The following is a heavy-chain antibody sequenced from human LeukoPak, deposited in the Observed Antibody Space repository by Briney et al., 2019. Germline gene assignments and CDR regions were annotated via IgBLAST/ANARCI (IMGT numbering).Heavy chain of an antibody. CDR1: GFTLSSYA. J-gene: IGHJ4*02. CDR2: ISYDGSNK. V-gene: IGHV3-30-3*01. Sequence: PGRSLRLSCAASGFTLSSYAMHWVRQAPGKGLEWVEVISYDGSNKYYADSVKGRFTISRDNSKNTLYLQMNSLRAEDTAVYYCAREGYSSGHFDYWGQGTLVTVSS. D-gene: IGHD6-19*01. CDR3: AREGYSSGHFDY.